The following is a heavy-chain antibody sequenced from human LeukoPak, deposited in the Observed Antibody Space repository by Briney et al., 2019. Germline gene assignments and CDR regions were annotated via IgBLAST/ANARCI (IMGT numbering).Heavy chain of an antibody. CDR1: GGSFSGRY. V-gene: IGHV4-34*01. CDR2: IHQSEVT. D-gene: IGHD3/OR15-3a*01. Sequence: PSETLSLTCAVFGGSFSGRYWSWVRQPPGKGLEWIGQIHQSEVTSYNPSLVRRVTMSVDTSKKQVSLYLTSVTAADTAVYFCAQHGDFYFDGWGRGSLVTVSS. CDR3: AQHGDFYFDG. J-gene: IGHJ2*01.